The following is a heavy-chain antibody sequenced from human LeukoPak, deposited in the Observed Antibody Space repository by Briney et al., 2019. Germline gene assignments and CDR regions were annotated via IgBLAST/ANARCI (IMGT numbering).Heavy chain of an antibody. CDR1: GYTFTSYG. V-gene: IGHV1-18*01. CDR3: ARRGHIVEVTAPPQGDYYYYYGMDV. Sequence: ASVKVSCKASGYTFTSYGISWVRQAPGQGLEWMGWISAYNGNTNYAQKLQGRVTMTTDTSTSTAYMELRSLRSDDTAVYYCARRGHIVEVTAPPQGDYYYYYGMDVWGQGTTVTVSS. CDR2: ISAYNGNT. J-gene: IGHJ6*02. D-gene: IGHD2-21*02.